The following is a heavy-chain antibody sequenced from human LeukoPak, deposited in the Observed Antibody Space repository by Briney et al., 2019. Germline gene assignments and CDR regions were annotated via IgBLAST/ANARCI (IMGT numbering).Heavy chain of an antibody. CDR3: ARAVNPHYYDTSGFDY. CDR2: IWYDGSNK. Sequence: GRSLRLSCAASGFTFSSHGMHWVRRAPGKGLEWVAVIWYDGSNKYYADSVKGRFTTSRDNAKNLLYLVMNSLRAEDTAVYYCARAVNPHYYDTSGFDYWGQGTLVTVSS. CDR1: GFTFSSHG. J-gene: IGHJ4*02. D-gene: IGHD3-22*01. V-gene: IGHV3-33*01.